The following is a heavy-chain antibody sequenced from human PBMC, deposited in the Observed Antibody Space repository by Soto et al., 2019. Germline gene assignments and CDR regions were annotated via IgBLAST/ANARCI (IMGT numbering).Heavy chain of an antibody. CDR3: AKWGWVEHALNWFDP. CDR1: GFTFSSYG. CDR2: ISYDGSNK. D-gene: IGHD1-1*01. V-gene: IGHV3-30*18. Sequence: QVQLVESGGGVVQPGRSLRLSCAASGFTFSSYGMHWVRQAPGKGLEWVAVISYDGSNKYYADSVKGRFTISRDNSKNTLYLQMNSLRAEDTAVYYCAKWGWVEHALNWFDPWGQGTLVIVSS. J-gene: IGHJ5*02.